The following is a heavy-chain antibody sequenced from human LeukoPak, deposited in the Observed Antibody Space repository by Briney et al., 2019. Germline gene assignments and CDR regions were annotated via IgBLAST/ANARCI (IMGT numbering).Heavy chain of an antibody. CDR1: GGSISSYY. D-gene: IGHD1-7*01. V-gene: IGHV4-59*01. CDR3: ARGGNYFDP. Sequence: SETLSLTCTVSGGSISSYYWSLIRQPPGKGLEWIGYIYYSGSTNYNPSLKSRVTISVDTSKNQSSLKLSSVTAADTAVYYCARGGNYFDPWGQGTLVTVSS. CDR2: IYYSGST. J-gene: IGHJ5*02.